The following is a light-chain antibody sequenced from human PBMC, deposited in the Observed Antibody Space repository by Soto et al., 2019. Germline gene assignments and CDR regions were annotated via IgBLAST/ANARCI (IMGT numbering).Light chain of an antibody. CDR2: KAS. CDR1: QTIDSW. CDR3: QQFNNWPPST. V-gene: IGKV1-5*03. J-gene: IGKJ1*01. Sequence: DIQMTQSPSTLSASVGDRVTITCRASQTIDSWLAWYQQRPGKPPNLLIYKASTLASGVPSRFSGSGSGTEFTLTISSLQSEDFGVYYCQQFNNWPPSTFGQGTKVDIK.